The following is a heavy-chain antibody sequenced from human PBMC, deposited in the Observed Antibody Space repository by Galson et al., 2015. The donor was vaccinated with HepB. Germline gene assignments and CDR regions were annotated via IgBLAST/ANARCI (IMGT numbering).Heavy chain of an antibody. CDR2: TYYRSKWYN. CDR1: GDSVSSNSAV. J-gene: IGHJ4*02. CDR3: GGETAFGATDY. D-gene: IGHD1-26*01. Sequence: CAISGDSVSSNSAVWDWVRQSPSRGLEWLGRTYYRSKWYNDYAVSVKSRITINPDTSKNQFSLQLNSVTPEDTAVYFCGGETAFGATDYWGQGTLVTVSS. V-gene: IGHV6-1*01.